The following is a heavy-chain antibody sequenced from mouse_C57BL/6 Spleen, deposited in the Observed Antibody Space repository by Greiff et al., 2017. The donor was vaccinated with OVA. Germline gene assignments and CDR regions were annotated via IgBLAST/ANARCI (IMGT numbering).Heavy chain of an antibody. Sequence: QVTLKESGPGILQSSQTLSLTCSFSGFSLSTSGMGVSWIRQPSGKGLEWLAHIYWDDDKRYNPSLKSRLTISKDTSRNQVFLKITSVDTADTATYYCARSYDYDGGDYYAMDYWGQGTSVTVSS. V-gene: IGHV8-12*01. CDR3: ARSYDYDGGDYYAMDY. D-gene: IGHD2-4*01. CDR1: GFSLSTSGMG. CDR2: IYWDDDK. J-gene: IGHJ4*01.